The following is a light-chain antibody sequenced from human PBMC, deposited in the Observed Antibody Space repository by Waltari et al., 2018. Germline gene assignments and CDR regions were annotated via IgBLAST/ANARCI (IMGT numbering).Light chain of an antibody. V-gene: IGLV3-10*01. CDR1: ALPNTY. Sequence: SYELPQPHSVSVSPGQTARTPCPGDALPNTYGYWYQQKSGQAPVLVIYEDNKRRSGIPERFSGSSSGTMVTLTISGAQVEDEGDYYCYSTDRTGKQRVFGGGTKLTVL. CDR2: EDN. CDR3: YSTDRTGKQRV. J-gene: IGLJ2*01.